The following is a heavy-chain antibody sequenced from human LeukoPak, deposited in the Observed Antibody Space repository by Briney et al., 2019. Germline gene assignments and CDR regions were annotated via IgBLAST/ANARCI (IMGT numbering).Heavy chain of an antibody. J-gene: IGHJ4*02. CDR2: IYYSGST. V-gene: IGHV4-59*08. D-gene: IGHD3-10*01. Sequence: SETLSLTCIVSRGSISSYYRRWIRQPPGKELAWIGYIYYSGSTNYNPSLKSRVIISVDTSKNQFSLKLTSVTAADTAVYYCARHVWSNTFYYGSGSPGLDYWGQGILVTVSS. CDR3: ARHVWSNTFYYGSGSPGLDY. CDR1: RGSISSYY.